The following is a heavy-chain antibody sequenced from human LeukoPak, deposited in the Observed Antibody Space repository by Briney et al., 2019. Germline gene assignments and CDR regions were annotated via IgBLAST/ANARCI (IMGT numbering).Heavy chain of an antibody. CDR1: RFTFSSYA. CDR3: AKPPGIAVAGKGGRDY. CDR2: ISYDGSNK. D-gene: IGHD6-19*01. Sequence: GGSLRLSCAASRFTFSSYAMHWVRQAPGKGLEWVAVISYDGSNKYYADSVKGRFTISRDNSKNTLYLQMNSLRAEDTAVYYCAKPPGIAVAGKGGRDYWGQGTLVTVSS. J-gene: IGHJ4*02. V-gene: IGHV3-30-3*02.